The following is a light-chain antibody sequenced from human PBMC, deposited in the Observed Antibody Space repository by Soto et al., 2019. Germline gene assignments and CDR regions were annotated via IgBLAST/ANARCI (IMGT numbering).Light chain of an antibody. CDR3: QQYNNWPYT. Sequence: EIVLTQSPATLSVSPGERATLSCRASQNISSNLAWYQQKPGQAPRLLIYGASTRATGIPARFSGSGSGSEFTLTISSLQSEDFAFYYCQQYNNWPYTFGQGTNLEIK. J-gene: IGKJ2*01. V-gene: IGKV3-15*01. CDR1: QNISSN. CDR2: GAS.